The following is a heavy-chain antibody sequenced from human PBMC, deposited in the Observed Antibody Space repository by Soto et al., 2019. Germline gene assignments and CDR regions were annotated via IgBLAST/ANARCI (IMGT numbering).Heavy chain of an antibody. Sequence: ASVKVSCKASGYTFTGYAMHWVRQAPGQRLEWMGWINAGNGNTKYSQKFQDRVTITRDTSASTVYMELSSLRSEDTAVYSCARPGYCTNGICYYFDYWGQGTLVTGSS. J-gene: IGHJ4*02. CDR3: ARPGYCTNGICYYFDY. D-gene: IGHD2-8*01. CDR1: GYTFTGYA. CDR2: INAGNGNT. V-gene: IGHV1-3*01.